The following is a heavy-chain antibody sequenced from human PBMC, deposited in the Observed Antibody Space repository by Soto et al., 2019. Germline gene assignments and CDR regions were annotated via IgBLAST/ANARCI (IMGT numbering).Heavy chain of an antibody. CDR3: ARHAIFGNCFDP. CDR2: LYYSGST. D-gene: IGHD3-3*01. J-gene: IGHJ5*02. CDR1: GGSISSSSYY. V-gene: IGHV4-39*01. Sequence: SETLSLTCTVSGGSISSSSYYWGWIRQPPGKGLEWIGSLYYSGSTYYNPSLKSRVSISVDTSKNQFSLKLSSVTAADTAVYYCARHAIFGNCFDPWGQGTLVTVSS.